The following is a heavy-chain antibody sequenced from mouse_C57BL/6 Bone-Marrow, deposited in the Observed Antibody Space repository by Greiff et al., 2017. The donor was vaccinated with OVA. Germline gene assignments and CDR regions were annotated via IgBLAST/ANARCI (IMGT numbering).Heavy chain of an antibody. D-gene: IGHD1-1*01. CDR2: IDPETGGT. CDR1: GYTFTDYE. CDR3: TRNYGSDY. Sequence: VQLQQSGAELVRPGASVTLSCKASGYTFTDYEMHWVKQTPVHGLEWIGAIDPETGGTAYNQKFKGKAIMTADKSSSTAYMELRSLTSEDSAVYYCTRNYGSDYWGQGTTLTVSS. V-gene: IGHV1-15*01. J-gene: IGHJ2*01.